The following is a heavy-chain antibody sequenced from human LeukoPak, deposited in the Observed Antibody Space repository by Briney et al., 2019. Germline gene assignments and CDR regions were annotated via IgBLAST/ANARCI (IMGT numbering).Heavy chain of an antibody. J-gene: IGHJ6*03. Sequence: PSETLSLTCTVSGGSLSSGSYYWSWIRQPAGKGLEWIGRIYTSGSTNYNPSLKSRVTISVDTSKSQFSLKLGSVTAADTAVYYCARATDFWSGYSYYYYMDVWGKGTTVTVSS. D-gene: IGHD3-3*01. CDR3: ARATDFWSGYSYYYYMDV. CDR1: GGSLSSGSYY. V-gene: IGHV4-61*02. CDR2: IYTSGST.